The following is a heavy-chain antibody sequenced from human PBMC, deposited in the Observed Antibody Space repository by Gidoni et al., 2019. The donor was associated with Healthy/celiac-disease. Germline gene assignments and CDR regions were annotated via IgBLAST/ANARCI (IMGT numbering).Heavy chain of an antibody. V-gene: IGHV1-69*01. J-gene: IGHJ5*02. CDR1: GGTFSSYA. D-gene: IGHD1-1*01. Sequence: QVQLVQSGAEVKKPGSSVKVSCKASGGTFSSYAISWVRQAPGQGVEWMGGIIPIFGTANHAQKFQGRVTITGDETTSTAYMELGSLRSEDTAVYYCAGDRLERRGYWFDPWGQGTLVTVSS. CDR3: AGDRLERRGYWFDP. CDR2: IIPIFGTA.